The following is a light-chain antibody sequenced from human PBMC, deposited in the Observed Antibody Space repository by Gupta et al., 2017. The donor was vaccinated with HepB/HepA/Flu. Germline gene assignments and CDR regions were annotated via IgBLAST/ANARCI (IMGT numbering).Light chain of an antibody. CDR1: KLGDKY. CDR2: QDT. Sequence: SYELTQPPSVSVSPGQTASITCSGDKLGDKYASWYQQKPGQSPVLGIYQDTKRPSGIPDLFYGSNYATTVTMTSSGTQAVDEYYYLSQEWASRTVVFGGGTKLTVL. V-gene: IGLV3-1*01. J-gene: IGLJ2*01. CDR3: QEWASRTVV.